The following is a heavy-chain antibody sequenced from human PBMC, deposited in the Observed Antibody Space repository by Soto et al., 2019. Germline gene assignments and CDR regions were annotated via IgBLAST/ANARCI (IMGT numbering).Heavy chain of an antibody. CDR3: ARGAGYSSGWYDY. CDR1: GFTVSSNF. CDR2: IYSGGTT. D-gene: IGHD6-19*01. J-gene: IGHJ4*02. Sequence: EVQLVESGGDLVQPGGSLRLSCAASGFTVSSNFMSWVRQAPGKGLEWVSVIYSGGTTYYADSVKGRFTISRHNSKNTLYLQINSLRPEDKAVYYWARGAGYSSGWYDYWGQGTLVTVSS. V-gene: IGHV3-53*04.